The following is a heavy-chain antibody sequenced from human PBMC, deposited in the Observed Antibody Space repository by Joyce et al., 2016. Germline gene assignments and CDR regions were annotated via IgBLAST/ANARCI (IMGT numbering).Heavy chain of an antibody. V-gene: IGHV3-21*01. J-gene: IGHJ6*02. CDR1: GSTFSSSS. D-gene: IGHD3-16*01. Sequence: QLVESGGGVVKPGGSLRLSCEASGSTFSSSSMSWFRQAPGKGLEWVAAISGTSYYKFHAETVRGRFTVSRDSAKKTLYLQMNSLRAEDSAVFYCARGGISYYYAMDVWGQGTTVTVSS. CDR2: ISGTSYYK. CDR3: ARGGISYYYAMDV.